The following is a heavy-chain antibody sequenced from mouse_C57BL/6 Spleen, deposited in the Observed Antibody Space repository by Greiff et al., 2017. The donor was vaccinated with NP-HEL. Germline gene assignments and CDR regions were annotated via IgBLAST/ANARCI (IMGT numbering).Heavy chain of an antibody. CDR1: GYTFTDYN. CDR3: ARWDYYGSSYDFYAMDY. V-gene: IGHV1-18*01. CDR2: INPNNGGT. Sequence: EVQLQQSGPELVKPGASVKIPCKASGYTFTDYNMDWVKQSHGKSLEWIGDINPNNGGTIYNQKFKGKATLTVDKSSSTAYMELRSLTSEDTAVYYCARWDYYGSSYDFYAMDYWGQGTSVTVSS. D-gene: IGHD1-1*01. J-gene: IGHJ4*01.